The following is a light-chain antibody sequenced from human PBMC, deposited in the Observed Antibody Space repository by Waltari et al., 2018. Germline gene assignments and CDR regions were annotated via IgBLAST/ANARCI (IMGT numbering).Light chain of an antibody. V-gene: IGKV1-5*01. J-gene: IGKJ1*01. CDR3: QQYNSYYT. CDR2: DAS. Sequence: DIQMTQSPSTLSASVGDRVTITCRARQSVSSWLAWYQQKPGKAPKLLIYDASSWESGGPSRFSGSGSGTEFTLTISSLQPDDFATYSCQQYNSYYTFGQGTKVEIE. CDR1: QSVSSW.